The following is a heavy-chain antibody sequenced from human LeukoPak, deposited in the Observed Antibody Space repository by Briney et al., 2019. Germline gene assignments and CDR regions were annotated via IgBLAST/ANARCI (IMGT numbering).Heavy chain of an antibody. V-gene: IGHV3-11*04. J-gene: IGHJ4*02. CDR3: ARRYYYDSSGYYYDY. CDR2: ISSSGSTI. D-gene: IGHD3-22*01. CDR1: VCTFSDYY. Sequence: SGGSLRLSCAASVCTFSDYYMSWIRQAPGKGLEWVSYISSSGSTIYYADSVKGRFTISRDNAKNSLYLQINSLRAEDPAVYYCARRYYYDSSGYYYDYWGQGTLVTVSS.